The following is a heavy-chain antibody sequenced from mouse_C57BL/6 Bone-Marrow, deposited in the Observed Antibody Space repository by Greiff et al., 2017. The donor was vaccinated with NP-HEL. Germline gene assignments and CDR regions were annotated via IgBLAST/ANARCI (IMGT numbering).Heavy chain of an antibody. CDR2: IDPENGDT. J-gene: IGHJ4*01. CDR3: ARWTVVAYYYAMDY. D-gene: IGHD1-1*01. V-gene: IGHV14-4*01. CDR1: GFNIKDDY. Sequence: EVQLQQSGAELVRPGASVKLSCTASGFNIKDDYMHWVKQRPEQGLEWIGWIDPENGDTEYASKFQGKATIPADTSSNTAYLQLSSLTSEDSAVYFCARWTVVAYYYAMDYWGQGTSVTVSS.